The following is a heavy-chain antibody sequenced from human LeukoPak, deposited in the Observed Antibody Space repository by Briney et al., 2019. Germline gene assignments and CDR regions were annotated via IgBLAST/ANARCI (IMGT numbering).Heavy chain of an antibody. Sequence: SQTLSLTCAISGVSISSSSFSWGWIRQSPSRGLEWLGRTYYSSKWINEYAESVKSRITINPDTSKNQLSLQLKSVTPEDTAVYYCARGGYRNWFDPWGQGTLVTVSS. CDR2: TYYSSKWIN. V-gene: IGHV6-1*01. CDR3: ARGGYRNWFDP. J-gene: IGHJ5*02. D-gene: IGHD5-18*01. CDR1: GVSISSSSFS.